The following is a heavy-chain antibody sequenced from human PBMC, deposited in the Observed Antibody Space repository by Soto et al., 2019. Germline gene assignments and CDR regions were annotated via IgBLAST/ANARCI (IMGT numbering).Heavy chain of an antibody. V-gene: IGHV3-30*04. CDR3: ARAPPRGIAAPGTWGSGMDV. CDR1: GFSLSSYS. D-gene: IGHD6-13*01. CDR2: ISYDGSNK. Sequence: GGSLRLSCAASGFSLSSYSMHWVRQAPGKGLEWVAVISYDGSNKYYADSVKGRFTITRDSSKNTVSLQMNSLRLEDTAVYYCARAPPRGIAAPGTWGSGMDVWGQGTTVTVSS. J-gene: IGHJ6*02.